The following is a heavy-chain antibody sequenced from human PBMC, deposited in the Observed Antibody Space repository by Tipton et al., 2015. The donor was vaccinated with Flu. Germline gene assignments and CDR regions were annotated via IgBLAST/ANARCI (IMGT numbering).Heavy chain of an antibody. CDR3: AKGKWAMTAVTLADS. D-gene: IGHD4-17*01. V-gene: IGHV3-23*01. CDR1: GLAFRSFA. Sequence: LSLTCAAPGLAFRSFAMSWVRQAPGKGPEWVAIISGAGTATYYIDSVKGRFTISRDNSNNTVSLQMNNLRVEDTAKYYCAKGKWAMTAVTLADSWGQGTLVAVSS. J-gene: IGHJ5*02. CDR2: ISGAGTAT.